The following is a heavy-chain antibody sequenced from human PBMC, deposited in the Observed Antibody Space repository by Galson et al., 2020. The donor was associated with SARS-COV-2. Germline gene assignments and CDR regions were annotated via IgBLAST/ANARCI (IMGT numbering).Heavy chain of an antibody. CDR1: GFTFDDYA. CDR2: ISWNSGRI. Sequence: GGSLRLSCAASGFTFDDYAMHWVRQAPGKGLEWVAGISWNSGRIGYADSVKGRFTISRDNAKNSLYLQMNSLRAEDTALYYCAKGMWLRFFYCMDVWGQGTTVTVSS. CDR3: AKGMWLRFFYCMDV. J-gene: IGHJ6*02. V-gene: IGHV3-9*01. D-gene: IGHD3-3*01.